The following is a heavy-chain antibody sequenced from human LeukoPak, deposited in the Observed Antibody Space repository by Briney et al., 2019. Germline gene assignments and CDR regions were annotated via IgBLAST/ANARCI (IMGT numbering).Heavy chain of an antibody. Sequence: GGSLRLSCAASGFTFSSYAMSWVRQAPGKGLEWVSAISGSGGSTYYADSVKGRFTISRDNSKNTLYLQMNSLRAEDTAVYYCAKDQSWLSSSNWSDPWGQGTLVTVSS. V-gene: IGHV3-23*01. CDR1: GFTFSSYA. J-gene: IGHJ5*02. CDR2: ISGSGGST. D-gene: IGHD6-6*01. CDR3: AKDQSWLSSSNWSDP.